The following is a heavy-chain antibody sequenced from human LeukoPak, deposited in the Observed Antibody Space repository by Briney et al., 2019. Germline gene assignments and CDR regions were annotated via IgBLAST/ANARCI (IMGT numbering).Heavy chain of an antibody. J-gene: IGHJ4*02. CDR2: IKLDGSEK. V-gene: IGHV3-7*01. Sequence: GGSLRLSCAASGFTFSSYWMNWVRQAPGKGLEWVANIKLDGSEKYYVDSVKGRFTISRDNAKNSLYLQMNSLRAEDTAVYYCASSNSSGWYFDYWGQGTLVTVSS. CDR3: ASSNSSGWYFDY. CDR1: GFTFSSYW. D-gene: IGHD6-19*01.